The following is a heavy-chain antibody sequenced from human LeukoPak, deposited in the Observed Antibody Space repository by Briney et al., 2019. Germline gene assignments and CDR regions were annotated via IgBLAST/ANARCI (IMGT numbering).Heavy chain of an antibody. CDR3: ARDYYGSGLNWFDP. Sequence: PSETLPLTCTVSGGSISSSSYYWGWIRQPPGKGLEWIGSIYYSGSTYYNPSLKSRVTISVDTSKNQFSLKLSSVTAADTAVYYCARDYYGSGLNWFDPWGQGTLVTVSS. J-gene: IGHJ5*02. V-gene: IGHV4-39*07. CDR1: GGSISSSSYY. D-gene: IGHD3-10*01. CDR2: IYYSGST.